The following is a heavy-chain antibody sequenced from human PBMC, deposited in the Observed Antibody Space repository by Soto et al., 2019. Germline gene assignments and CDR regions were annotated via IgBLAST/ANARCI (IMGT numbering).Heavy chain of an antibody. CDR1: GGSFSGYY. J-gene: IGHJ3*02. CDR2: INHSGST. CDR3: ARVLLDYDILTGSDAFDI. D-gene: IGHD3-9*01. Sequence: SETLSLTCAVYGGSFSGYYWSWIRQPPGKGLEWIGEINHSGSTNYNPSLKSRVTISVDTSKNQFSLKLSSVTAADTAVYYCARVLLDYDILTGSDAFDIWGQGTMVTVSS. V-gene: IGHV4-34*01.